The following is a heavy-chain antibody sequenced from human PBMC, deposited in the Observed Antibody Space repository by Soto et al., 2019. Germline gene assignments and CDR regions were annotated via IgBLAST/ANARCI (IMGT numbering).Heavy chain of an antibody. CDR2: FDPEDGET. CDR3: ATFAVLRYFDWLTNFDY. V-gene: IGHV1-24*01. D-gene: IGHD3-9*01. Sequence: ASVKVSCKVSGYTLTELSMHWVRQAPGKGLEWMGGFDPEDGETIYAQKFQGRVTMTEDTSTDTAYMELSSLRSEDTAVYYCATFAVLRYFDWLTNFDYWGQGTLVTVSS. J-gene: IGHJ4*02. CDR1: GYTLTELS.